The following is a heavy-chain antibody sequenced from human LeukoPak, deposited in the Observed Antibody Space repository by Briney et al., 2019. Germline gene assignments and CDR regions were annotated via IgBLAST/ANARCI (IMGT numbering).Heavy chain of an antibody. V-gene: IGHV3-23*01. D-gene: IGHD5/OR15-5a*01. Sequence: GGSLRLSCAASGFTFSSYAMSWVRQAPGKGLEWVSAISGSGGSTYYAGSVKGRFTISRDNSKNTLYLQMNGLRAEDTAVYYCAKAVYLDWFDPWGQGTLVTVSS. J-gene: IGHJ5*02. CDR1: GFTFSSYA. CDR2: ISGSGGST. CDR3: AKAVYLDWFDP.